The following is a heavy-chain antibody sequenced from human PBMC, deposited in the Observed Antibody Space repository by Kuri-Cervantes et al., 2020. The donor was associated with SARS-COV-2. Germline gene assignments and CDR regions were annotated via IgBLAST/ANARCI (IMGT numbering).Heavy chain of an antibody. CDR1: GFTFSSYW. CDR3: ARRSAFTGMDV. D-gene: IGHD3-3*02. V-gene: IGHV3-33*08. CDR2: IWYDGSNK. Sequence: GGSLRLSCAASGFTFSSYWMSWVRQAPGKGLEWVAVIWYDGSNKYYADSVKGRFTISRDNSKNTLYLQMNSLRAEDTAVYYCARRSAFTGMDVWGQGTTVTVSS. J-gene: IGHJ6*01.